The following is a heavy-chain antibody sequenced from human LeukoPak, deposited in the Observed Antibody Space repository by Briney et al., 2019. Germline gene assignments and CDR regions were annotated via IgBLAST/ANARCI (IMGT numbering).Heavy chain of an antibody. Sequence: GGSLRLSCTASGFTFGDYPMYWVRHVPGKGLEWVSLITWDGGTTYYADSVKGRFTVSRDNSKNSLYLQMNNLRTEDTAFYYCAKDICTRTSCHYYFDSWGQGTLVTVSS. J-gene: IGHJ4*02. CDR3: AKDICTRTSCHYYFDS. V-gene: IGHV3-43*01. CDR2: ITWDGGTT. CDR1: GFTFGDYP. D-gene: IGHD2-2*01.